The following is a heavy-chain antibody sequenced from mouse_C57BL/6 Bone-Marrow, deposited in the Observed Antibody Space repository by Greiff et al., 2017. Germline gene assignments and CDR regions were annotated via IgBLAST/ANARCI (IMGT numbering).Heavy chain of an antibody. CDR2: IYPGDGDT. D-gene: IGHD2-10*01. Sequence: VKLQESGPELVKPGASVKISCKASGYAFSSSWMNWVKQRPGKGLEWIGRIYPGDGDTNYNGKFKGKATLTADKSSSTAYMQLSSLTSEDSAVYFCARAYSLFYFDYWGQGTTLTVSS. V-gene: IGHV1-82*01. CDR3: ARAYSLFYFDY. CDR1: GYAFSSSW. J-gene: IGHJ2*01.